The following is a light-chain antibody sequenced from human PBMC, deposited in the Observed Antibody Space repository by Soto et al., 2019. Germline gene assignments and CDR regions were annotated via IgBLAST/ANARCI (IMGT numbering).Light chain of an antibody. Sequence: TLSVSPGERATLSCRASQSVSSNLAWYQQKPGQAPRLLIYGASTRATCIPASFSGSGSGTEFTLTISSLQSEDFAVYYCQHYNNWPQTYGGGTTGDIK. CDR1: QSVSSN. J-gene: IGKJ4*02. CDR3: QHYNNWPQT. V-gene: IGKV3D-15*01. CDR2: GAS.